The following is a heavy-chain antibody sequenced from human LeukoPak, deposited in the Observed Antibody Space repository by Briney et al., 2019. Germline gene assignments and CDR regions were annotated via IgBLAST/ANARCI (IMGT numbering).Heavy chain of an antibody. CDR2: IYYSGST. D-gene: IGHD3-16*02. CDR1: GGSISSSSYY. V-gene: IGHV4-39*07. CDR3: ARGPLYYDYVWGSYRLYNWFDP. J-gene: IGHJ5*02. Sequence: PSETLSLTCTVSGGSISSSSYYWGWIRQPPGKGLEWIGSIYYSGSTYYNPSLKSRVTISVHTSKNQFSLKLSSVTAADTAVYYCARGPLYYDYVWGSYRLYNWFDPWGQGTLVTVSS.